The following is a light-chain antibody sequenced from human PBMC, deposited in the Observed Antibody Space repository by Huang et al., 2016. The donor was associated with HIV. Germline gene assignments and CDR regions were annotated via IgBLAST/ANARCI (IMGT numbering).Light chain of an antibody. CDR3: MQALQTPRT. CDR2: LGS. J-gene: IGKJ1*01. V-gene: IGKV2-28*01. Sequence: DIVMTQSPLSLPVTPGEPASLSCMASQSLLNINGSNYLDWYLQKPGQSPQLLIYLGSNRASGVPARFSGSGSGTDFTLKISRVEAEDIGVYYCMQALQTPRTFGPGTKVDIK. CDR1: QSLLNINGSNY.